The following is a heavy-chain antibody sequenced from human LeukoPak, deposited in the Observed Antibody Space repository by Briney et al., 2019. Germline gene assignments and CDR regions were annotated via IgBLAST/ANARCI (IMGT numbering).Heavy chain of an antibody. CDR2: IYYSGST. CDR3: ARLVDPYYFDY. Sequence: PSETLSLTCSVSGVSITDYYWSWIRQHPGKGLEWIGYIYYSGSTYYNPSLKSRVTISVDTSKNQFSLKLSSVTAADTAVYYCARLVDPYYFDYWGQGTLVTVSS. CDR1: GVSITDYY. J-gene: IGHJ4*02. V-gene: IGHV4-59*06. D-gene: IGHD6-19*01.